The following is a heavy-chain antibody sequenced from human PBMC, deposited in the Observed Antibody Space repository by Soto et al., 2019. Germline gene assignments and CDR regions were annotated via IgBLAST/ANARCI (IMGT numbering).Heavy chain of an antibody. CDR2: ISGSGGST. CDR3: AQSYYDFWSGYSY. CDR1: GFTFSSYA. J-gene: IGHJ4*02. D-gene: IGHD3-3*01. Sequence: EVQLLESGGGLVQPGGSLRLSCAASGFTFSSYAMSWVRQAPGKGLEWVSAISGSGGSTYYADSVKGRFTISRDNSKNTLYLQMNSLRAEDTAVSYCAQSYYDFWSGYSYWGQGTLVTVSS. V-gene: IGHV3-23*01.